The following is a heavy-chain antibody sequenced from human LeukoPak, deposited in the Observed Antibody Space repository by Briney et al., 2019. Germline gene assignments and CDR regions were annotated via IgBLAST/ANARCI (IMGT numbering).Heavy chain of an antibody. CDR1: GITFKNYN. V-gene: IGHV3-21*04. CDR2: IGSASSYV. J-gene: IGHJ4*02. CDR3: APSIGVAVAFDF. D-gene: IGHD6-19*01. Sequence: GSLRLSCAAAGITFKNYNMNWVRQAPGKGLEGGAFIGSASSYVFYSDSVKGRFTISRDNANTSLYLQMNSLKAEDTAIYYCAPSIGVAVAFDFWGQGTLVTVSS.